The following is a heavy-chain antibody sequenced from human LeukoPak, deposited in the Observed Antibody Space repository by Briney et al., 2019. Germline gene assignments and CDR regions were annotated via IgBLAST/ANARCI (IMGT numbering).Heavy chain of an antibody. CDR1: GGSISSYY. Sequence: PSETLSLTCTVSGGSISSYYWSWIRQPAGKGLEWIGRIYTSGSTNYNPSLKSRVTMSVDTSKNQFSLKLSSVTAADTAVYYCARDSGRIQLWPDAFDIWGQGTMVTVSS. J-gene: IGHJ3*02. D-gene: IGHD5-18*01. V-gene: IGHV4-4*07. CDR3: ARDSGRIQLWPDAFDI. CDR2: IYTSGST.